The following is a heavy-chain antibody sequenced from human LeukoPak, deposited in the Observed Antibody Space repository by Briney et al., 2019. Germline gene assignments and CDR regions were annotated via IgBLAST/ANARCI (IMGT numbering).Heavy chain of an antibody. V-gene: IGHV1-2*02. CDR3: ARDGVFRFEVGDVYYYYMDV. D-gene: IGHD2-21*02. CDR2: INPNSGDT. J-gene: IGHJ6*03. CDR1: GYIFTGYY. Sequence: ASVKVSCKASGYIFTGYYIHWVRQAPGQGLEWMGWINPNSGDTKYAQKFQGRVTMTRDTSNNTVYMDLTRLIFDDTAMYYCARDGVFRFEVGDVYYYYMDVWGKGTTVTVSS.